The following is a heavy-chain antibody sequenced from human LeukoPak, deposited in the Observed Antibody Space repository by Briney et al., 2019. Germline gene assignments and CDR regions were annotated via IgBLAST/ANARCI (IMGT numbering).Heavy chain of an antibody. V-gene: IGHV4-59*01. CDR1: GGSISSYY. CDR2: MYYSGAI. J-gene: IGHJ4*02. Sequence: SETLSLTCTVSGGSISSYYWSWIRQPPGKGVEWIGYMYYSGAINYNPSLESRVTISVDTSKNQFSLKLSSVTAADTAMYYCARAWATDYFDYWGQGTLVTVSS. CDR3: ARAWATDYFDY.